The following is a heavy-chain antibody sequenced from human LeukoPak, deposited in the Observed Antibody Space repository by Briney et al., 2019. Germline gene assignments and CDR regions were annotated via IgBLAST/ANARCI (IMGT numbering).Heavy chain of an antibody. D-gene: IGHD2-2*01. Sequence: ASVKVSCKASGYTFTGYYMHWVRQAPGQGLEWMGWINPNSGGTNYAQKFQGRVTMTRDTSISTAYMELSRLRSDDTAAYYCARDVVIVVVPAAKFDPWGQGTLVTVSS. CDR3: ARDVVIVVVPAAKFDP. CDR2: INPNSGGT. V-gene: IGHV1-2*02. CDR1: GYTFTGYY. J-gene: IGHJ5*02.